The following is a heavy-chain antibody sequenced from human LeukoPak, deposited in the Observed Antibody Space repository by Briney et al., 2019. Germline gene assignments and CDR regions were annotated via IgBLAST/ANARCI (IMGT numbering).Heavy chain of an antibody. D-gene: IGHD3-22*01. CDR1: GGSVSSGSYY. J-gene: IGHJ5*02. V-gene: IGHV4-61*02. Sequence: SETLSLTCTVSGGSVSSGSYYWSWIRQPAGKGLEWIGRIYTSGSTNYNPSLKSRVTISVDTSKNQFSLKLSSVTAADTAVYYCARDRPYYYDSSGRRYNWFDPWGQGTLVTVSS. CDR3: ARDRPYYYDSSGRRYNWFDP. CDR2: IYTSGST.